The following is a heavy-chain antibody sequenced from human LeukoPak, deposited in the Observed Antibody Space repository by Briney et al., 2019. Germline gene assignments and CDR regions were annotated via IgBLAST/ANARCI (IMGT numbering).Heavy chain of an antibody. CDR1: GGSFRGYY. CDR3: GRGPTGYYYDSSGYYL. D-gene: IGHD3-22*01. CDR2: INHSVST. Sequence: PSETLSLTCAVYGGSFRGYYWSWVRRPPGKGLEWIGEINHSVSTNYNPSLKSRVTISVDTSKNQFSLKLSSVTAAGTAVYYWGRGPTGYYYDSSGYYLGGQGTRLTVS. V-gene: IGHV4-34*01. J-gene: IGHJ4*02.